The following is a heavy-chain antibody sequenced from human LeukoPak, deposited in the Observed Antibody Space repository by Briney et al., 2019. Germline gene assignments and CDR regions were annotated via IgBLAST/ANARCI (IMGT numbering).Heavy chain of an antibody. V-gene: IGHV3-48*01. CDR2: ISSSNSII. D-gene: IGHD6-25*01. CDR3: ARFAAGGSYYYYMDV. CDR1: GFTFSSYN. J-gene: IGHJ6*03. Sequence: QPGGSLRLSCAASGFTFSSYNMNWVRQAPGKGLEWVSHISSSNSIIYYADSVKGRFTISRDNAKNSLYLQMNSLRADDTAVYYCARFAAGGSYYYYMDVWGKGTTVTVSS.